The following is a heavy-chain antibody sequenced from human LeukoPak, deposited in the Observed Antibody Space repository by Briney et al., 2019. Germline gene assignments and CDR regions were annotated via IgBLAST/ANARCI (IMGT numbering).Heavy chain of an antibody. CDR3: ARENYDSSGYPDH. CDR1: GGSISSSSYY. V-gene: IGHV4-39*02. CDR2: IYYSGST. D-gene: IGHD3-22*01. Sequence: SETLSLTCTVSGGSISSSSYYWGWIRQPPGKGLEWVGSIYYSGSTYYNPSLKSRVTISVDTSKNQFSLKLSSVTAADTAVYYCARENYDSSGYPDHWGQGTLVTVSS. J-gene: IGHJ4*02.